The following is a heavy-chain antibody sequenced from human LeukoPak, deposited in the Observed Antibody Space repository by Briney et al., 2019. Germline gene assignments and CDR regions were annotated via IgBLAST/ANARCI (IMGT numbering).Heavy chain of an antibody. CDR1: GFTFDDYA. CDR2: ISWNSGSI. CDR3: AANNWFDP. Sequence: PGRSLRLSCAASGFTFDDYAMHWVRHAPGKGLEWVSGISWNSGSIGYADSVKGRFTISRDNAKNSLYLQMNSLRAEDTALYYCAANNWFDPWGQGTLVTVSS. J-gene: IGHJ5*02. V-gene: IGHV3-9*01.